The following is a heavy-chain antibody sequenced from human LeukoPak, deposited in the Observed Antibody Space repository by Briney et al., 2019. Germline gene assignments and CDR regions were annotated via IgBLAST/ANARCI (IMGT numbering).Heavy chain of an antibody. V-gene: IGHV4-59*01. D-gene: IGHD1-26*01. CDR2: VYDSGSS. J-gene: IGHJ4*02. CDR3: ARYGSAWAFDY. CDR1: IDFITPYY. Sequence: PSETLSLTCTVSIDFITPYYWSCIRQSPGKGLEWIGYVYDSGSSNYNPSLRSRVTISVDTSKNHFSLKLTSVTAADTSVYYCARYGSAWAFDYWGQGALVTVSS.